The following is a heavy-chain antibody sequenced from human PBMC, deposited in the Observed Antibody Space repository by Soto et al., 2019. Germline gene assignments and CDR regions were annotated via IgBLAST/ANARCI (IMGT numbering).Heavy chain of an antibody. D-gene: IGHD6-6*01. CDR2: ISAHNGNT. V-gene: IGHV1-18*01. Sequence: QVHLVQSGAEVKNPGASVKVSCKASGYTFTSYGITWVRQAPGQGLEWMGWISAHNGNTDYAQKLQGRVIVTRDTSTSPAYMELRSLLSDDTAVYYCARGRDGDYWGQGALVTVSS. J-gene: IGHJ4*02. CDR1: GYTFTSYG. CDR3: ARGRDGDY.